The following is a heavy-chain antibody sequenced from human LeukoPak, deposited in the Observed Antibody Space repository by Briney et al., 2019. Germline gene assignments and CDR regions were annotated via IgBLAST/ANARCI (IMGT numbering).Heavy chain of an antibody. V-gene: IGHV3-30*18. CDR3: AKPGGSTSLPFY. Sequence: GRSLRLSCAASGFTFSSYGMHWVRQAPGKGLEWVAVMSYDGSNKYYADSVKGRFTISRDNSKNTLYLQMNSLRAEDTAVYYCAKPGGSTSLPFYWGQGTLVTVSS. CDR1: GFTFSSYG. J-gene: IGHJ4*02. D-gene: IGHD2-2*01. CDR2: MSYDGSNK.